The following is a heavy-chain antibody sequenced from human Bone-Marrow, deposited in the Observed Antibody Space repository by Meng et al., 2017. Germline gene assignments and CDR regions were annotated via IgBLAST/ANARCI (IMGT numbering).Heavy chain of an antibody. Sequence: QVQVVGSWGGLVQPGRSLGLSCAASGFTFSSYGMHWVRQAPGKGLEWVAVIWYDGSNKYYADSVKGRFTISRDNSKNTLYLQMNSLRAEDTAVYYCARETVGYFDYWGQGTLVTVSS. CDR3: ARETVGYFDY. D-gene: IGHD1-14*01. CDR2: IWYDGSNK. V-gene: IGHV3-33*01. J-gene: IGHJ4*02. CDR1: GFTFSSYG.